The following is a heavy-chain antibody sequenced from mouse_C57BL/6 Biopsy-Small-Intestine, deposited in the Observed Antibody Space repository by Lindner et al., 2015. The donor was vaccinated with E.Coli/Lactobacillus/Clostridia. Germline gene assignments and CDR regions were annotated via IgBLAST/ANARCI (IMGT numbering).Heavy chain of an antibody. J-gene: IGHJ2*01. Sequence: VQLQESGPELVKPGASVKISCKASGYSFTDYNMNWVKQSNGKSLEWIGVINPNYGTTSYNRKFKGKATLTVDQSSSTAYMQLSSLTTEDSAIYYCARSWDRDYWGQGTTLTVSS. V-gene: IGHV1-39*01. D-gene: IGHD3-3*01. CDR2: INPNYGTT. CDR1: GYSFTDYN. CDR3: ARSWDRDY.